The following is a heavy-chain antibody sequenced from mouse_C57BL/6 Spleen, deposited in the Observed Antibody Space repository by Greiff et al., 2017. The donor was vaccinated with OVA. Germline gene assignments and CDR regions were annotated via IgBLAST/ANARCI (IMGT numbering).Heavy chain of an antibody. J-gene: IGHJ1*03. Sequence: VQLQQSGPELVKPGASVKISCKASGYSFTDYNMNWVKQSNGQSLEWIGVINPNYGTTSYNQKFKGKATLTVDQSSSTAYMQLNSLTSEDAAVYYGARVYYYGSSYFDVWGTGTTVTVSA. CDR2: INPNYGTT. CDR3: ARVYYYGSSYFDV. V-gene: IGHV1-39*01. D-gene: IGHD1-1*01. CDR1: GYSFTDYN.